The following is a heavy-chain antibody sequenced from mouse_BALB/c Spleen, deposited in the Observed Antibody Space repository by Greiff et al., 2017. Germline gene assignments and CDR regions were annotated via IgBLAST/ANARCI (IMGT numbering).Heavy chain of an antibody. D-gene: IGHD2-1*01. Sequence: EVKLMESGPGLVKPSQSLSLTCTVTGYSITSYYAWNWIRQFPGNKLEWMGYISYSGSTSYNPSLKSRISITRDTSKNQFFLQLNSVTTEDTATYYCANGNLFAYWGQGTLVTVSA. CDR1: GYSITSYYA. V-gene: IGHV3-2*02. CDR2: ISYSGST. J-gene: IGHJ3*01. CDR3: ANGNLFAY.